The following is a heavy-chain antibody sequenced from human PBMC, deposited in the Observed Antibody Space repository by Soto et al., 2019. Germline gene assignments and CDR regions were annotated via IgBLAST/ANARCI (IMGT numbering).Heavy chain of an antibody. CDR2: ISAYNGNT. Sequence: ASVKVSCKASGYTFTSYGISWVRQAPGQGLEWMGWISAYNGNTNYAQKLQGRVTMTTDTSTSTAYMELRSLRSDDTAVYYCARELFSVAGSNWFDPWGQGTLVTVSS. D-gene: IGHD6-19*01. V-gene: IGHV1-18*01. J-gene: IGHJ5*02. CDR3: ARELFSVAGSNWFDP. CDR1: GYTFTSYG.